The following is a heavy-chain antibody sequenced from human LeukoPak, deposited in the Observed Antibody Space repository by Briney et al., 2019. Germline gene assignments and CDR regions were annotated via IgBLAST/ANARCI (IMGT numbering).Heavy chain of an antibody. CDR2: IYYSGST. Sequence: SETLSLTCTVSGGSISSYYWSWIRQPPGKGLEWIGSIYYSGSTYYNPSLKSRVTISVDTSKNQFSLKLSSVTAADTAVYYGARQLLLWFGELFYWFDPWGQGTLVTVSS. CDR1: GGSISSYY. V-gene: IGHV4-39*01. J-gene: IGHJ5*02. CDR3: ARQLLLWFGELFYWFDP. D-gene: IGHD3-10*01.